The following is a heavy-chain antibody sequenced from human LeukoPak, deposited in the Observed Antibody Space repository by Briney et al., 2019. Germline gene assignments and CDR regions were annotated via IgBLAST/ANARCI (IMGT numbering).Heavy chain of an antibody. D-gene: IGHD6-19*01. Sequence: GGSLRLSCAVSGLTFSRYAINWVRQPPGKGLEWVSVIYSGGSTYYADSVKGRFTISRDNSKNTLYLQMNSLRAEDTAVYYCAKGYSSGWPTDAFDIWGQGTMVTVSS. CDR1: GLTFSRYA. V-gene: IGHV3-53*01. CDR3: AKGYSSGWPTDAFDI. J-gene: IGHJ3*02. CDR2: IYSGGST.